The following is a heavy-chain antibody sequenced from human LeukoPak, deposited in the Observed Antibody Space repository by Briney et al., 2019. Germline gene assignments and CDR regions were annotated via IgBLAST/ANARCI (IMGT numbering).Heavy chain of an antibody. CDR3: AKDLSDKFFWSGYPPDY. Sequence: GGSLRLSCAASGFTFSSYGMHWVRQAPGKGLEWVAFIRYDGSNKYYADSVKGRFTISRDNSKNTLYLQMNSLRAEDTAVYYCAKDLSDKFFWSGYPPDYWGQGTLVTVSS. V-gene: IGHV3-30*02. J-gene: IGHJ4*02. CDR1: GFTFSSYG. D-gene: IGHD3-3*01. CDR2: IRYDGSNK.